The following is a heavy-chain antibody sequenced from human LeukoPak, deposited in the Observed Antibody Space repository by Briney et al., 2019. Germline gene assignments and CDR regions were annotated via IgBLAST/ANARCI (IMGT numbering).Heavy chain of an antibody. Sequence: GGSLRLSCAASGFTFSSYSMNWVRQAPGKGLEWVSSISSSSSYIYYADSVKGRFTISRDNAKNSLYLQMNSLRAEDTAVYYCARDRFGQWLENDAFDIWGQGTMVTVSS. CDR3: ARDRFGQWLENDAFDI. V-gene: IGHV3-21*01. CDR2: ISSSSSYI. D-gene: IGHD6-19*01. CDR1: GFTFSSYS. J-gene: IGHJ3*02.